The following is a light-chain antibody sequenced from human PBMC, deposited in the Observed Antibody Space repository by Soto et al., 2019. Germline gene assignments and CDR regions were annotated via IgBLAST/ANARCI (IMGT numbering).Light chain of an antibody. CDR3: QFYGDPSKP. Sequence: DIQMTQSPSTLSAYVGDRVTITCRASQSINSWLAWYQQKPGKAPKLLIYKASILESGVPSRFSGNASGTEFALTISRLEPEDFAVYYCQFYGDPSKPFGQGTKVEIK. CDR2: KAS. V-gene: IGKV1-5*03. CDR1: QSINSW. J-gene: IGKJ1*01.